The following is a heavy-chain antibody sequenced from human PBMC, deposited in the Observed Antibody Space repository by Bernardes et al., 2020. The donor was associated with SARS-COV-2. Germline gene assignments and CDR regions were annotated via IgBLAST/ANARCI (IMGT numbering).Heavy chain of an antibody. V-gene: IGHV3-23*01. J-gene: IGHJ4*02. CDR2: VSGGAANT. Sequence: GGSLRLSRAASGFTFNNYAMSWVRQAPGKGLEWVSAVSGGAANTYYADSVKGRFTISRDNSKDTLYLQLSSLRGDDTAIYYCAKDGGGWYSSGWYYFDYWGQGTLVTVSS. CDR3: AKDGGGWYSSGWYYFDY. D-gene: IGHD6-19*01. CDR1: GFTFNNYA.